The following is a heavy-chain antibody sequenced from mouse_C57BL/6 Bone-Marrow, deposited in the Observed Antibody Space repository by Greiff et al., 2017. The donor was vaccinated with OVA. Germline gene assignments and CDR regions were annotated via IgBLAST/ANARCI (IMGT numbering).Heavy chain of an antibody. Sequence: EVQLQQSGPVLVKPGASVKMSCKASGYTFTDYYMNWVKQSHGKSLEWIGVINPYNGGTSYNQKFKGKATLTVDKSSSTAYMELNSLTSEDSAVYYCLYYYGSSYAWFAYWGQGTLVTVSA. D-gene: IGHD1-1*01. CDR3: LYYYGSSYAWFAY. CDR2: INPYNGGT. V-gene: IGHV1-19*01. CDR1: GYTFTDYY. J-gene: IGHJ3*01.